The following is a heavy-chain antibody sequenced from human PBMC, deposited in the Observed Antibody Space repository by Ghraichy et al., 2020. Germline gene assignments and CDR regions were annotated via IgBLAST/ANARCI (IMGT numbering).Heavy chain of an antibody. CDR1: GFTFSNYA. Sequence: GGSLRLSCAASGFTFSNYAMSWVRQAPGEGLEWVSTIGGGGVNTIYADSVKGRFTISIDNSKNSLYLQMNSLRAEDTAIYYGAKHRSAGWLVWDYWGQGTLVAVSS. J-gene: IGHJ4*02. D-gene: IGHD3-16*01. CDR2: IGGGGVNT. V-gene: IGHV3-23*01. CDR3: AKHRSAGWLVWDY.